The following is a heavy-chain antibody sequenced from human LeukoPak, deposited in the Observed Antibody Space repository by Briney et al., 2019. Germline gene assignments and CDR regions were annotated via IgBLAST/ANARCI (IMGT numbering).Heavy chain of an antibody. D-gene: IGHD6-6*01. CDR1: GGSISSLY. CDR3: ARHRAYSSSSPFDY. Sequence: SETLSLTCSVSGGSISSLYWSWIRQPPGKGLEWIGYIYYTGSTNYNPSLKSRVTMFVDMTKNQFSLRLSSVTAADTAVYYCARHRAYSSSSPFDYWGQGTLVTVSS. J-gene: IGHJ4*02. CDR2: IYYTGST. V-gene: IGHV4-59*08.